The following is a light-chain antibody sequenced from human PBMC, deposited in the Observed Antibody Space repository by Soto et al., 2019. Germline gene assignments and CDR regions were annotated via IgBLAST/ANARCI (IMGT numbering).Light chain of an antibody. CDR3: CSYATSNTYV. J-gene: IGLJ1*01. CDR1: SSDVGSYNY. V-gene: IGLV2-23*02. Sequence: QSALTQPASVSGSPGQSITISCTGTSSDVGSYNYVSWYQHHPGKAPKLMISEVSKRPSGVSNRFSGSKSGNTASLTISGLQAEDEADYYCCSYATSNTYVFGTGTKLTVL. CDR2: EVS.